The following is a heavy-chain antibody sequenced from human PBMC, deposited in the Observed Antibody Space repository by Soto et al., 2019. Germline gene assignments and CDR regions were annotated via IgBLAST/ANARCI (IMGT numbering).Heavy chain of an antibody. CDR1: GFTFNRYW. CDR2: IKQDGSER. D-gene: IGHD6-6*01. J-gene: IGHJ4*02. CDR3: TRTISALPGDDY. Sequence: EVQLVESGGGLVQPGGSLRLSCAASGFTFNRYWMGWVRQAPGKGPEWLANIKQDGSERYYVDSVKGRFTISRDNVKNSVYLQMTSQRAEDTAVYYCTRTISALPGDDYWGQGTLVTVSS. V-gene: IGHV3-7*01.